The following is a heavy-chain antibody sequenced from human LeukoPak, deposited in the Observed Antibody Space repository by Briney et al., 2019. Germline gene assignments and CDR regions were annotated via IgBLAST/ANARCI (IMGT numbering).Heavy chain of an antibody. CDR3: ARGFHSFDI. CDR1: GFIFSDHY. Sequence: GGSLRLSCAASGFIFSDHYMDWVRQAPGNRLEWVARSRNKANSYSTVYAASVQGRFTISRDESENSLYLQMNSLITEDTAVYFCARGFHSFDIWGQGTMVTVSS. J-gene: IGHJ3*02. CDR2: SRNKANSYST. V-gene: IGHV3-72*01.